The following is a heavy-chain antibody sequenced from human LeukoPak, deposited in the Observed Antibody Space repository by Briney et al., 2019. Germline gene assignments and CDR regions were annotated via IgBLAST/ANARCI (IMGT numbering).Heavy chain of an antibody. CDR3: AREGAYRTYGDYSPFDF. CDR1: GGSISSYY. Sequence: SETLSLTCTVSGGSISSYYWGWIRQPAGMGLEWIGRLYTSENTNYNPSLKSRVTMSVDTSKNQFSLKLSSVTAADTAVYYCAREGAYRTYGDYSPFDFWGQGTLVTVSS. D-gene: IGHD4-17*01. V-gene: IGHV4-4*07. CDR2: LYTSENT. J-gene: IGHJ5*01.